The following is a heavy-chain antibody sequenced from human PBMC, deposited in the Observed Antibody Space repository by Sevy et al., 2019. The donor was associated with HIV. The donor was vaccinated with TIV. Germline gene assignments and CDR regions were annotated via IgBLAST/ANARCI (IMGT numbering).Heavy chain of an antibody. CDR2: IYHSGST. Sequence: SETLSLTCSVSGGSITSKNYFWAWIRQSPGKGLEWIGSIYHSGSTYHSPSLQSRVGISVDTSRRHFSLKLGSVTATVTAVYYCARHSFKHGYRPHYFDYWSQGTLVTVSS. J-gene: IGHJ4*02. D-gene: IGHD5-18*01. CDR1: GGSITSKNYF. CDR3: ARHSFKHGYRPHYFDY. V-gene: IGHV4-39*01.